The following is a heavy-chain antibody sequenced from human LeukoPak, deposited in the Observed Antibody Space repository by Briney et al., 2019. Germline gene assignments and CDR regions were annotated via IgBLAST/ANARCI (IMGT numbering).Heavy chain of an antibody. CDR3: VKEKGPFNAFDI. CDR2: IWSDGNNK. CDR1: GFTFRTYA. J-gene: IGHJ3*02. Sequence: GGSLRLSCAASGFTFRTYAMHWVRQAPGKGLEWVVVIWSDGNNKFYADSVKGRFTISRDNSKNTLYLQMSSLRVEDTAVYYCVKEKGPFNAFDIWGQGTMVTVSS. V-gene: IGHV3-33*06.